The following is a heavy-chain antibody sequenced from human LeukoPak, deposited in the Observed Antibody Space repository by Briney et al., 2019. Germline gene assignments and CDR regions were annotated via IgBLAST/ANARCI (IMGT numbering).Heavy chain of an antibody. J-gene: IGHJ6*03. Sequence: GGSLRLSCAASGFTVSSNYMSWVRQAPGKGLEWVSVIYSGGSTYYADSVKGRFTISRDNSKNTLYLQMNSLRAEDTAVYFCARDQPLTVSSWGYFYYYLDVWGRGTTVTVSS. CDR1: GFTVSSNY. D-gene: IGHD4-17*01. CDR3: ARDQPLTVSSWGYFYYYLDV. V-gene: IGHV3-53*01. CDR2: IYSGGST.